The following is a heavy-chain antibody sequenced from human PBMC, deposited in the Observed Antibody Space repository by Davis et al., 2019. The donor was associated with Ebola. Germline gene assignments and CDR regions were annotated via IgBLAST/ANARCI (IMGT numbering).Heavy chain of an antibody. CDR2: INHSGST. CDR3: ARGRRPYCTGGSCYPGWFDP. Sequence: MPSETLSLTCAVYGGSFSGYYWSWIRQPPGKGLEWIGAINHSGSTNYNPSLKSRVTISVDTSKNQFPLKLSSVTAADTAAYYCARGRRPYCTGGSCYPGWFDPWGQGTLVTVSS. J-gene: IGHJ5*02. CDR1: GGSFSGYY. D-gene: IGHD2-15*01. V-gene: IGHV4-34*01.